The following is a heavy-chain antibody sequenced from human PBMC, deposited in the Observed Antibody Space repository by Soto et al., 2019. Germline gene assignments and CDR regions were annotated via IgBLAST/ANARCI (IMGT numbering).Heavy chain of an antibody. V-gene: IGHV4-61*01. CDR2: INDSGST. Sequence: QVQLQESGPGLVKPSETLSLTCTVSGGSVSSGSYYWSWIRQPPGKGLEWIGYINDSGSTNYNPSLKSRVTISVDTSKNQFSLKLSSVTAADTAVYYCARQRVAAAQYHFDYWGQGMLVTVSS. CDR1: GGSVSSGSYY. CDR3: ARQRVAAAQYHFDY. J-gene: IGHJ4*02. D-gene: IGHD6-13*01.